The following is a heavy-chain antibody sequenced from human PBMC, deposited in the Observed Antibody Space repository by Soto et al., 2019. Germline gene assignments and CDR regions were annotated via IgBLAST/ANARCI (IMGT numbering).Heavy chain of an antibody. CDR3: ARKKVVSAWELLLGFDY. D-gene: IGHD1-26*01. CDR1: GGTFSSYA. J-gene: IGHJ4*02. V-gene: IGHV1-69*13. Sequence: SVKVSCKASGGTFSSYAISWVRQAPGQGLEWMGGIIPIFGTANYAQKFQGRVTITADESTSTAYMELSSLRSEDTAVYYCARKKVVSAWELLLGFDYWGQGTLVTVSS. CDR2: IIPIFGTA.